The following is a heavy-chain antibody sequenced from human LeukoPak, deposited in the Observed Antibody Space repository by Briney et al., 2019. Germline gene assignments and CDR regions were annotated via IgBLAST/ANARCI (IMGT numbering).Heavy chain of an antibody. CDR1: GGSISSYY. J-gene: IGHJ3*02. CDR3: AGEIAVAGAFDI. D-gene: IGHD6-19*01. Sequence: PSETLSLTCTVSGGSISSYYWSWIRQPAGKGLEWIGRIYTSGSTNYNPSLKSRVTISVDTSKNQFSLKLSSVTAADTAVYYCAGEIAVAGAFDIWGQGTMVTVSS. CDR2: IYTSGST. V-gene: IGHV4-4*07.